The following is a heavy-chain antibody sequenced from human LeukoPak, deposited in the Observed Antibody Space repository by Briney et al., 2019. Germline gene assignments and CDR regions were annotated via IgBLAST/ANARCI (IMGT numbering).Heavy chain of an antibody. V-gene: IGHV3-53*01. D-gene: IGHD3/OR15-3a*01. Sequence: PGGSLRLSCAASGFTVSSNYMSWVRQAPGKGLEWVSVIYSGGSTYYADSVKGRFTISRDNSKNTLYLQMNSLRAEDTAVYYCALDSGPCYFDYWGQGTLVTVSS. J-gene: IGHJ4*02. CDR3: ALDSGPCYFDY. CDR2: IYSGGST. CDR1: GFTVSSNY.